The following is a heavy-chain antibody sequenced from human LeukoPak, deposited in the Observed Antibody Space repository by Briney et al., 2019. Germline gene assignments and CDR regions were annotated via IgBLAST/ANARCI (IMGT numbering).Heavy chain of an antibody. D-gene: IGHD2-2*02. CDR3: ARGQIVVVPAAIGPLRYYYYGMDV. Sequence: ASVTVSCKASGYTFTSYDINWVRRATGQGLEWMGWMSPNSGNTGYAQKFQGRVTMTRNTSISTAYMELSSLRSEDTAVYYCARGQIVVVPAAIGPLRYYYYGMDVWGQGTTVTVSS. J-gene: IGHJ6*02. CDR2: MSPNSGNT. V-gene: IGHV1-8*01. CDR1: GYTFTSYD.